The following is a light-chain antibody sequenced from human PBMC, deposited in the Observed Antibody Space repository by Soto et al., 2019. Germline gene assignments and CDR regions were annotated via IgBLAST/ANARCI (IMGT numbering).Light chain of an antibody. CDR2: DAS. V-gene: IGKV3-20*01. CDR1: QTVRNNY. CDR3: QQFSSYPLT. J-gene: IGKJ4*01. Sequence: EFVLTQSPGTLSLSPGERATLSCRASQTVRNNYLAWYQQKPGQAPRLLIYDASSSATCIPDRFSGGGSGTDFTLTISRLEPEDFAVYYCQQFSSYPLTFGGGTKVDIK.